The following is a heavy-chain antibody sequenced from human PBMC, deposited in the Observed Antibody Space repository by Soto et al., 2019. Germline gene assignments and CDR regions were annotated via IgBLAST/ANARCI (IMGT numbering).Heavy chain of an antibody. CDR1: GGSISSGGYY. CDR2: IYYSGST. D-gene: IGHD2-8*01. CDR3: SFRYCTNGNWFDP. V-gene: IGHV4-31*03. Sequence: PSETLSLTCTVSGGSISSGGYYWSWIRQHPGKGLEWIGYIYYSGSTYYNPSLKSRVTISVDTSKNQFSLKLSSVTAADTAVYYCSFRYCTNGNWFDPWGQGTLVTVSS. J-gene: IGHJ5*02.